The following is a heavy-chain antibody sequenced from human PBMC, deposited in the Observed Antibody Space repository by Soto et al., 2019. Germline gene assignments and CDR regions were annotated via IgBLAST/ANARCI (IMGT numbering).Heavy chain of an antibody. CDR2: ISGQST. V-gene: IGHV3-23*01. Sequence: VGSLRLSCAASVFTFSKYAMNCVRHAPGEGLQWLSGISGQSTYYADSVKGRFTIYRDDSKSRLYLQMNSLRVEDTATYFCAKDPEYRVPVNYFDYWGQGTVVTVSS. CDR3: AKDPEYRVPVNYFDY. D-gene: IGHD2-2*02. CDR1: VFTFSKYA. J-gene: IGHJ4*02.